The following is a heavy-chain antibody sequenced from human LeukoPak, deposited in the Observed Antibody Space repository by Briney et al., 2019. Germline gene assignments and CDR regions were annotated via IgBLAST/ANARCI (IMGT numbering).Heavy chain of an antibody. J-gene: IGHJ4*02. CDR3: AKWGDYDILTGYSDSDY. Sequence: PGGSLRLSCAASGLMFSNYAMSWVRQAPGKALEWVSAITGSGDSTYYADSVKGRFTISRDNSKNTLYLQVNSLRAEDTAVYYCAKWGDYDILTGYSDSDYWGQGTLVTVPS. V-gene: IGHV3-23*01. D-gene: IGHD3-9*01. CDR2: ITGSGDST. CDR1: GLMFSNYA.